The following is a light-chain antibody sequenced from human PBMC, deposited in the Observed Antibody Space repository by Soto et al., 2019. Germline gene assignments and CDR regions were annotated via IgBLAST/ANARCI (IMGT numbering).Light chain of an antibody. CDR1: QTVTSRY. V-gene: IGKV3-20*01. CDR3: HQYSAVPRT. Sequence: EIGWTQSPDTLSLSPGERATLSCRASQTVTSRYLAWYQQKPGQAPRLLIYSASTRATGIPDRFSGSGSGADCTLTITGLEPEDVAVYYCHQYSAVPRTLGQGTKVDI. CDR2: SAS. J-gene: IGKJ1*01.